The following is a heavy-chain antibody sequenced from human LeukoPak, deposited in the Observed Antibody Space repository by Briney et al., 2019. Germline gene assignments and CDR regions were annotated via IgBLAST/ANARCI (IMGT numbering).Heavy chain of an antibody. D-gene: IGHD4-17*01. Sequence: GASVKVSCKASGYTFTGYYMHWVRQASGQGLEWMGWINPNSGGTNCAQKFQGRVTMTRDTSINTAYMELSRLRSDDTAVYYCARLYGDYVYYFDYWGQGTLVTVSS. CDR1: GYTFTGYY. V-gene: IGHV1-2*02. J-gene: IGHJ4*02. CDR2: INPNSGGT. CDR3: ARLYGDYVYYFDY.